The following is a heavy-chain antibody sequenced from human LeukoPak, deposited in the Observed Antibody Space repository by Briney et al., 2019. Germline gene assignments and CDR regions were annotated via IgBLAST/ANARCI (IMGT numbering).Heavy chain of an antibody. CDR1: GFTFSSYG. J-gene: IGHJ3*02. CDR3: AKDIVRATYAFDI. CDR2: IWYDGSNK. Sequence: PGRSLRLSCAASGFTFSSYGMHWVRQAPGKGLEWVAVIWYDGSNKYYADSVKGRFTISRDNYKNTLYLQMNGLSAEDTAVYYCAKDIVRATYAFDIWGQGTMVTVSS. D-gene: IGHD1-26*01. V-gene: IGHV3-33*06.